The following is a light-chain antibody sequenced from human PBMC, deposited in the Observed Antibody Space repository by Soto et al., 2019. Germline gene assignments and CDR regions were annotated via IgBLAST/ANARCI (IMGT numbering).Light chain of an antibody. V-gene: IGLV2-8*01. CDR2: EVS. CDR3: TSYAGSKKV. CDR1: SSDVGGYDY. J-gene: IGLJ2*01. Sequence: QSVLTQPPSASGSPGQSVTISCTGTSSDVGGYDYVSWYQQHPGKAPKLMIYEVSKRPSGVPDRFSGSKSGNTASLTVSGLQAEDEADYYGTSYAGSKKVFGGGTKLTVL.